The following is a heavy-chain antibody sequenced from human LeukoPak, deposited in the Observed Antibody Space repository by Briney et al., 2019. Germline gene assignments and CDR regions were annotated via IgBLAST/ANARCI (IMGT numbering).Heavy chain of an antibody. J-gene: IGHJ6*02. CDR3: AKDYGYTTSFYYYYYGMDV. Sequence: GGSLRLSCAASGFTFSSYAMSWVRQAPGKGLEWVSAISGSGGSTYYADSVKGRFTISRDNSKNTLYLQMNSLRAEDTAVYYCAKDYGYTTSFYYYYYGMDVWGQGTTVTVSS. D-gene: IGHD2-2*01. V-gene: IGHV3-23*01. CDR1: GFTFSSYA. CDR2: ISGSGGST.